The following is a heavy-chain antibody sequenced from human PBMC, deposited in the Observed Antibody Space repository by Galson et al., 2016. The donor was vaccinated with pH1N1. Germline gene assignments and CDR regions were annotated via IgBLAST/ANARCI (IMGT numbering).Heavy chain of an antibody. D-gene: IGHD6-19*01. V-gene: IGHV4-31*03. Sequence: TLSLTCSVSGDSINNDLYYWSWIRQHPGKGLEWIGFISYTGITYYNPSLKSRLTLSIDTSKNHVSLTMTSVTAADTAVYYFARDPLLAGKFGMDVWGQGITVIVSS. CDR2: ISYTGIT. CDR1: GDSINNDLYY. CDR3: ARDPLLAGKFGMDV. J-gene: IGHJ6*02.